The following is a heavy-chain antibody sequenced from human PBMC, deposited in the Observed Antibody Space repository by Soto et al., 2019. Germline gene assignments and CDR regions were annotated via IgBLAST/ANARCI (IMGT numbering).Heavy chain of an antibody. CDR2: IYYSGST. CDR1: GGSISSYY. Sequence: SETLSLTCTVSGGSISSYYWSWIRQPPGKGLEWIGYIYYSGSTNYNPSLKSRVTISVNTSKNQFSLKLSSVTAADTAVYYCARHLPYCGGDCYSLDYWGQGTLVTVSS. V-gene: IGHV4-59*01. CDR3: ARHLPYCGGDCYSLDY. D-gene: IGHD2-21*02. J-gene: IGHJ4*02.